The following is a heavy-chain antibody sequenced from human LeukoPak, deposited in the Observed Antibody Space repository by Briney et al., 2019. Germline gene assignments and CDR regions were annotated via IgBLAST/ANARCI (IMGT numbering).Heavy chain of an antibody. CDR1: GFIFSNYA. Sequence: GGSLRLSCAASGFIFSNYAMSWVRQAPGKGLEWVAVISYDGSNKYYADSVKGRFTISRDNSKNTLYLQMNSLRAEDTAVYYCAKDLLGSSEVSDYWGQGTLVTVSS. J-gene: IGHJ4*02. D-gene: IGHD3-16*01. CDR2: ISYDGSNK. V-gene: IGHV3-30*18. CDR3: AKDLLGSSEVSDY.